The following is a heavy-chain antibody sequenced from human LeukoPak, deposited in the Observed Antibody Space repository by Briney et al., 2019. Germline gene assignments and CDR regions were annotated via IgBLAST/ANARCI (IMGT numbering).Heavy chain of an antibody. CDR2: INWNGGST. D-gene: IGHD5-24*01. CDR3: ARGWASDGYNYVGFVY. CDR1: GFTFDDYG. V-gene: IGHV3-20*04. Sequence: GGSLRLSCAASGFTFDDYGMSWVRQAPGKGLEWVSGINWNGGSTGYADSVKGRFTISRDNAKNSLYLQMNSLRAEDTALYYCARGWASDGYNYVGFVYWGQGTLATVSS. J-gene: IGHJ4*02.